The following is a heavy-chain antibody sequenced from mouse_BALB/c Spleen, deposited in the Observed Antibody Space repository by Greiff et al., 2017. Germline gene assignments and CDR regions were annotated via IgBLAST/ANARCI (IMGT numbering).Heavy chain of an antibody. D-gene: IGHD2-4*01. Sequence: QVHVKQSGAELAKPGASVKMSCKASGYTFTSYWMHWVKQRPGQGLEWIGYINPSTGYTEYNQKFKDKATLTADKSSSTAYMQLSSLTSEDSAVYYCARSGDYDVRFAYWGQGTLVTVSA. V-gene: IGHV1-7*01. CDR3: ARSGDYDVRFAY. J-gene: IGHJ3*01. CDR2: INPSTGYT. CDR1: GYTFTSYW.